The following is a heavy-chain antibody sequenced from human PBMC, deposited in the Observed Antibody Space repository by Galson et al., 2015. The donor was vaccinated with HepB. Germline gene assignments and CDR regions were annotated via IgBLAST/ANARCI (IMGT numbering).Heavy chain of an antibody. CDR1: GVSFNNYW. J-gene: IGHJ6*02. CDR3: ARDNSPLGYYYGMDV. Sequence: SLRLSCAASGVSFNNYWMHWVRQAPGKGLMWVSRSNTDASSTMYADSVKGRFTISRDNSKNTLYLQMNSLRVEDTAVYYCARDNSPLGYYYGMDVWGQGTTVSVSS. V-gene: IGHV3-74*03. CDR2: SNTDASST. D-gene: IGHD3-22*01.